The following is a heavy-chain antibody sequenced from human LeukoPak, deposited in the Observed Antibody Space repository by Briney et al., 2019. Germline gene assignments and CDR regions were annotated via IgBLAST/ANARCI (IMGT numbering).Heavy chain of an antibody. CDR1: GFTFSSYE. J-gene: IGHJ4*02. Sequence: GGSLRLSCAASGFTFSSYEMNWVRQAPGKGLEWVSYISSSGSTIYYADSVKGRFTISRDNAKNTLYLQMNSLRAEDTAVYYCARAGGARKWEFFMAFDYWGQGTLVTVSS. D-gene: IGHD1-26*01. V-gene: IGHV3-48*03. CDR3: ARAGGARKWEFFMAFDY. CDR2: ISSSGSTI.